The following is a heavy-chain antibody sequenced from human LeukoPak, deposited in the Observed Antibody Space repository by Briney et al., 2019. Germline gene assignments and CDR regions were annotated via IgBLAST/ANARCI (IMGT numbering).Heavy chain of an antibody. J-gene: IGHJ1*01. V-gene: IGHV3-23*01. CDR3: AKDPGLWPEYFQH. Sequence: GGSLRLSCAASGFTFSSYAMNWVRQAPGKGLEWVSAISGSGGSTYYADSVKGRFTISRDNSKNTLYLQMNSLRAEDTAVYYCAKDPGLWPEYFQHWGQGTLVTVSS. CDR2: ISGSGGST. D-gene: IGHD5-18*01. CDR1: GFTFSSYA.